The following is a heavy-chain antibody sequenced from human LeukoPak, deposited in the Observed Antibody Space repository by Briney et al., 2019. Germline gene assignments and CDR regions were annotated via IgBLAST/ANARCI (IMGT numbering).Heavy chain of an antibody. CDR1: GFTFGTSA. V-gene: IGHV1-58*01. D-gene: IGHD4-17*01. J-gene: IGHJ3*01. CDR2: IIVGSGAT. CDR3: AAELYGVYTDCCTFHL. Sequence: SVKVSCRTSGFTFGTSAVQWVRQARGQRLEWIGWIIVGSGATNYAQSLQGRFTITRDMSTNTAYMELSSLGSEDSAVYYCAAELYGVYTDCCTFHLWGQGTLVTVSS.